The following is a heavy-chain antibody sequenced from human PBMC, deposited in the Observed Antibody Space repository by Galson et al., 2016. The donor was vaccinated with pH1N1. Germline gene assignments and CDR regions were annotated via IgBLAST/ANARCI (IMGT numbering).Heavy chain of an antibody. Sequence: QSGAEVKKAGESLKISCKASGYSFTTYWIGWVRQVPGKGLEWMGNIYPGDSDTTYSPSFQGQVTFSVDKSITTAFLPWNSLEASDTAIYYCAIRGGSLRPGAFDFWGQGTLVSVSS. V-gene: IGHV5-51*01. CDR1: GYSFTTYW. D-gene: IGHD3-16*01. CDR2: IYPGDSDT. CDR3: AIRGGSLRPGAFDF. J-gene: IGHJ3*01.